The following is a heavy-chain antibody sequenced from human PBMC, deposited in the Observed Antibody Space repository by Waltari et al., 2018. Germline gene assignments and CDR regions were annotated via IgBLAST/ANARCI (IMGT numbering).Heavy chain of an antibody. Sequence: QVQLQQWGAGLLKPSETLSLTCAVYGGSFSGYYWSWIRQPPGKGLEWIGEINHSGSTNYNPSLKSRVTISVDTSKNQFSLKLSSVTAADTAVYYCARAPPYYDFWSGYSSMDAFDIWGQGTMVTVSS. J-gene: IGHJ3*02. V-gene: IGHV4-34*01. D-gene: IGHD3-3*01. CDR3: ARAPPYYDFWSGYSSMDAFDI. CDR2: INHSGST. CDR1: GGSFSGYY.